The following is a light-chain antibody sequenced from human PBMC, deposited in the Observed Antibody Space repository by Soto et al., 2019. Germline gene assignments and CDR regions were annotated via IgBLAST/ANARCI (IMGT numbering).Light chain of an antibody. CDR3: QQYKDWPAT. Sequence: EIVMTQSPVTLSVSPGERATLSCRASQSVSSSLAWYQQKPGQAPRLLIYCASTRATAIPARFSGSGSGTEFTLTISSLQSEDFAVYFCQQYKDWPATFGQGTKVEIK. CDR1: QSVSSS. CDR2: CAS. V-gene: IGKV3-15*01. J-gene: IGKJ1*01.